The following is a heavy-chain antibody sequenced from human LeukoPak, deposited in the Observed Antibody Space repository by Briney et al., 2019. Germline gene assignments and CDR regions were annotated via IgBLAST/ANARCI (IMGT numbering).Heavy chain of an antibody. D-gene: IGHD1-26*01. V-gene: IGHV4-31*03. J-gene: IGHJ4*02. CDR1: GGSISSGGYY. CDR3: ARQVGATGFDY. Sequence: KSSETLSLTCTVSGGSISSGGYYWSWIRQHPGKGLEWIGYIYYNGNTYYSPSLKSRVTISVDTSKNQFSLKLSSVTAADTAVYYCARQVGATGFDYWGQGTLVTVSS. CDR2: IYYNGNT.